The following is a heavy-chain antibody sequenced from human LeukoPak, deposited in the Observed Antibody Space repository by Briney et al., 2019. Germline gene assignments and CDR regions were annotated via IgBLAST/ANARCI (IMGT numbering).Heavy chain of an antibody. CDR1: GVSFSGYY. J-gene: IGHJ5*02. CDR2: INHSGST. V-gene: IGHV4-34*01. D-gene: IGHD2-2*01. CDR3: ASKPAARLSWFDP. Sequence: SETLSLTCAVYGVSFSGYYWSWIRQPPGKGLEWIGEINHSGSTNYNPSLKSRVTISVDTSKNQFSLKLSSVTAADTAVYYCASKPAARLSWFDPWGQGTLVTVSS.